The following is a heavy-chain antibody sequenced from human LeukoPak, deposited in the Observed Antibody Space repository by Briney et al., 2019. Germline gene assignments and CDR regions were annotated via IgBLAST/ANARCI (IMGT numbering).Heavy chain of an antibody. CDR3: ARAGYGDSDFDY. V-gene: IGHV4-34*01. J-gene: IGHJ4*02. CDR1: GGSMSSYY. CDR2: INHSGST. Sequence: PSETLSLTCTVSGGSMSSYYWSWIRQPPGKGLEWIGEINHSGSTNYNPSLKSRVTISVDTSKNQFSLKLNSVTAADTAVYYCARAGYGDSDFDYWGQGTLVTVSS. D-gene: IGHD4-17*01.